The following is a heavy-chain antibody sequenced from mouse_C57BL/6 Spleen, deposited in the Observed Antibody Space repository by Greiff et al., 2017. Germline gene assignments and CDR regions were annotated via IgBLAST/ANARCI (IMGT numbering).Heavy chain of an antibody. CDR3: ARSDYYGSSRGY. D-gene: IGHD1-1*01. Sequence: QVQLQQPGAELVKPGASVKLSCKASGYTFTSYWMHWVKQRPGQGLEWIGMIHPNSGSTNYNEKFKGKATLTVDKSSSTAYMQLSSLTSEDSAVYYCARSDYYGSSRGYWGKGTTLTVSS. CDR2: IHPNSGST. J-gene: IGHJ2*01. V-gene: IGHV1-64*01. CDR1: GYTFTSYW.